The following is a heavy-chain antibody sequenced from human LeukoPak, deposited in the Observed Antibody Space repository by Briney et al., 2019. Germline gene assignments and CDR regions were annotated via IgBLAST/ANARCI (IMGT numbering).Heavy chain of an antibody. Sequence: GASVKVSCKVSGYTPTELSMHWVRQAPGKGLEWMGGFDPEDGETIYAQKFQGRVTMTEDTSTDTAYMELSSLRSEDTAVYYCATSPPHNDYGGNSDAFDIWGQGTMVTVSS. D-gene: IGHD4-23*01. CDR2: FDPEDGET. CDR3: ATSPPHNDYGGNSDAFDI. CDR1: GYTPTELS. J-gene: IGHJ3*02. V-gene: IGHV1-24*01.